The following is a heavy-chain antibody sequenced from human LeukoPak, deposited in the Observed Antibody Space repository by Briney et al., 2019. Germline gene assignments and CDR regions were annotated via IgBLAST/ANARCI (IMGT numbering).Heavy chain of an antibody. V-gene: IGHV3-33*08. CDR3: AREPMDDGSGYRDAFDI. CDR2: IWYDGSNK. CDR1: GFTFSSYA. D-gene: IGHD3-22*01. J-gene: IGHJ3*02. Sequence: PGGSLRLSCAASGFTFSSYAMSWVRQAPDKGLEWVAVIWYDGSNKYYADSVKGRFTISRDNSKNMLYLQMNSLRAEDTAVYYCAREPMDDGSGYRDAFDIWGQGTMVTVSS.